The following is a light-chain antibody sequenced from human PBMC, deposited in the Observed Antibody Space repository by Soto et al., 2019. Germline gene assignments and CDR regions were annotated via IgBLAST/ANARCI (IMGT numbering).Light chain of an antibody. CDR1: QSISSW. V-gene: IGKV1-5*01. Sequence: DIQMTKSPSTLSASVGDRVTITGRASQSISSWLAWYEQKPGKAPKLLIYDASSLEIGVTSRFSGSGSGTEFTLTIRSRQSYEFATYDCQHFKGYSPLAFRQGTKVEIK. CDR3: QHFKGYSPLA. J-gene: IGKJ1*01. CDR2: DAS.